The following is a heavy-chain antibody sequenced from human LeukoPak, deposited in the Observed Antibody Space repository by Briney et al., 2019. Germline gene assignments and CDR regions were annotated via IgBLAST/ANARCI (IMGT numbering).Heavy chain of an antibody. D-gene: IGHD5-18*01. J-gene: IGHJ4*02. CDR1: GYTLTDYY. V-gene: IGHV1-2*06. CDR2: INPNSGGT. Sequence: GASVKVSCKASGYTLTDYYMHWVRQAPGQGLEWMGRINPNSGGTNYAQKFQGRVTMTRDTSISTAYMELSRLRSDDTAVYYCARGHVDTAMDDYWGQGTLVTVSS. CDR3: ARGHVDTAMDDY.